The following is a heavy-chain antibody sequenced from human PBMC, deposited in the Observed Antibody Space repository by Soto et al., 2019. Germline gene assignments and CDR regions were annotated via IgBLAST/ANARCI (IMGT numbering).Heavy chain of an antibody. CDR1: GFVFISYA. Sequence: GGSVRPAGADCGFVFISYAMSWVRQAPGEGLEWVAAISGSGGSTYYAVSVKGRFTISRDTSKNTLYLPMNSLRAEDTAVYYFAKAGPQPPSYYCYYGMDVGGQGTTVTVAS. CDR2: ISGSGGST. J-gene: IGHJ6*02. CDR3: AKAGPQPPSYYCYYGMDV. V-gene: IGHV3-23*01.